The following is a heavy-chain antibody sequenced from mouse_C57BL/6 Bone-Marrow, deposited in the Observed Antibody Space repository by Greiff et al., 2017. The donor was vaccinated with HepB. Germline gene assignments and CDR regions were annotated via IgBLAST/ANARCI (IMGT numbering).Heavy chain of an antibody. CDR2: ISYSGST. D-gene: IGHD2-12*01. Sequence: DVKLQESGPGMVKPSQSLSLTCTVTGYSITSGYDWHWIRHFPGNKLEWMGYISYSGSTNYNPSLKSRISITHDTSKNHFFLKLNSVTTEDTATYYCARGLYDGFAYWGQGTLVTVSA. CDR3: ARGLYDGFAY. CDR1: GYSITSGYD. V-gene: IGHV3-1*01. J-gene: IGHJ3*01.